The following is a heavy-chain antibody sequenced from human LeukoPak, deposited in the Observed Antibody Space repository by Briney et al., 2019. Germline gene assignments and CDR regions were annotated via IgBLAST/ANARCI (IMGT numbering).Heavy chain of an antibody. CDR3: AREGGERITIFQTWFDT. Sequence: SETLSLTCTVSGGSISSSRYYWGWIRQPPGKGLEWIGSIYYSGSTYYNPSLKSRVTISVDTSKNQFSLKLSSVTAADTAVYYCAREGGERITIFQTWFDTWGQGNLVTVSS. CDR1: GGSISSSRYY. J-gene: IGHJ5*02. CDR2: IYYSGST. D-gene: IGHD3-9*01. V-gene: IGHV4-39*07.